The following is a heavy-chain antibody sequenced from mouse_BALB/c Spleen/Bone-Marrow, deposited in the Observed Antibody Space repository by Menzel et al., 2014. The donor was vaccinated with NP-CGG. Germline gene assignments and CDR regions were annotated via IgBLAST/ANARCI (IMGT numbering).Heavy chain of an antibody. J-gene: IGHJ3*01. CDR2: IDPANGNT. Sequence: VQLKQSGAELVKPGASVKLSCTASGFNIKDTYMHWVKQRPEQGLEWIGRIDPANGNTKYDPKFQGKATIPADTSPNTAYLQLISLTSEDTAVYYCANYYYGSSLFAYWGQGTLVTVSA. D-gene: IGHD1-1*01. CDR1: GFNIKDTY. CDR3: ANYYYGSSLFAY. V-gene: IGHV14-3*02.